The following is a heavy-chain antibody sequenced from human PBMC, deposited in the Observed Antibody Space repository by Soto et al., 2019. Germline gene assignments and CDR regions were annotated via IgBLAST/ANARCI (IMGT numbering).Heavy chain of an antibody. CDR3: ARDMPYAAGSLAGCDY. CDR1: GDSITGSY. D-gene: IGHD1-26*01. J-gene: IGHJ4*02. V-gene: IGHV4-59*01. Sequence: PSETLSLTCTVSGDSITGSYWSWIRQPPGKTLEWIVYIYHSGTTTYNPSLKSRVSISVDTSKNQFSLRLTSVIAADTAVYYCARDMPYAAGSLAGCDYWGQGILVTVSS. CDR2: IYHSGTT.